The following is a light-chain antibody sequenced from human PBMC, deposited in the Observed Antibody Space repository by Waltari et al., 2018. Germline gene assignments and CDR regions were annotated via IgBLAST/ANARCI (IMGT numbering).Light chain of an antibody. Sequence: QSALTQPASVSGSPGKSITISCTGTRNDLGSYHLVSWYQQHPGKAPKVMIYEGSKRPSGVSHRFSGSKSGNTASLTISGLQAEDEADYYCCSYSDTSAFYVFGAGTKVTVL. V-gene: IGLV2-23*01. CDR1: RNDLGSYHL. J-gene: IGLJ1*01. CDR3: CSYSDTSAFYV. CDR2: EGS.